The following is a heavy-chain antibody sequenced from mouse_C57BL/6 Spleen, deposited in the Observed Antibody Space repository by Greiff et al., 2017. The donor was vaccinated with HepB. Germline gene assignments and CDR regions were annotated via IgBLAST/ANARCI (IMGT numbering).Heavy chain of an antibody. J-gene: IGHJ4*01. CDR3: ARRGEGYAMDY. Sequence: VQLQESGAELVRPGSSVKLSCKASGYTFTSYWMDWVKQRPGQGLEWIGNIYPSDSETHYNQKFKDKATLTVDKSSSTAYMQLSSLTSEDSAVYYCARRGEGYAMDYWGQGTSVTVSS. CDR1: GYTFTSYW. CDR2: IYPSDSET. V-gene: IGHV1-61*01.